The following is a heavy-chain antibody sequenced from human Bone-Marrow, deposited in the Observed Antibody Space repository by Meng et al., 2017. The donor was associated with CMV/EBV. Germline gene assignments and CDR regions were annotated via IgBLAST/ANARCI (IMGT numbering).Heavy chain of an antibody. D-gene: IGHD6-6*01. CDR2: VSFDARNI. CDR1: GLTFSSYA. V-gene: IGHV3-30*04. J-gene: IGHJ6*02. Sequence: GESLKISCAASGLTFSSYAMHWVRQAPGKGLEWLAVVSFDARNIYYAGSVKGRFTISRDNSKNMLYLQMNSLTTEDTAVYSCVRDRVATRPRLMDVWGRGTTVTVSS. CDR3: VRDRVATRPRLMDV.